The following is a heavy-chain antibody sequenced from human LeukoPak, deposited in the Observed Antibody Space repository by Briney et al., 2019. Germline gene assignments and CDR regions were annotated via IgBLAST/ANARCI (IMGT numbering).Heavy chain of an antibody. J-gene: IGHJ4*02. V-gene: IGHV3-53*01. CDR1: EFIVSSNY. Sequence: GGSLRLSCAASEFIVSSNYMSWVRQAPGKGLEWVSIIYSGGSTYYADSVKGRFTIPRDNSKNTLYLQMNSLRAEDTAVYYCASSGNYYPYLRDYWGQGTLVTVSS. D-gene: IGHD1-26*01. CDR3: ASSGNYYPYLRDY. CDR2: IYSGGST.